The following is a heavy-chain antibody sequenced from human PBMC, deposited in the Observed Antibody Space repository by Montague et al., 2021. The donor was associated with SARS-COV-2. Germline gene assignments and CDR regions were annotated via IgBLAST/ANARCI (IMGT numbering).Heavy chain of an antibody. V-gene: IGHV3-7*01. CDR1: GFTFSSYW. CDR2: IKQDGSEK. D-gene: IGHD3-22*01. Sequence: SLRLSFAASGFTFSSYWMSWVRQAPGKGLEWVANIKQDGSEKYYMDSVKGRFTISRDNAKNSLYLQMNSLRAEDTAVYYCARDCDDSSGYYYVNDAFDIWGQGTMVTVSS. CDR3: ARDCDDSSGYYYVNDAFDI. J-gene: IGHJ3*02.